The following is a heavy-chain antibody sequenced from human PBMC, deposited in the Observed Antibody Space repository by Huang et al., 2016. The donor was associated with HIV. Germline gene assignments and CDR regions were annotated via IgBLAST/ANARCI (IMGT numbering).Heavy chain of an antibody. CDR1: GFKLSGFG. CDR2: ISYDGRSQ. J-gene: IGHJ4*02. CDR3: AKESRWFSDFDH. V-gene: IGHV3-30*18. Sequence: QVHLVESGGGVVQPGGSLRLSCAASGFKLSGFGMHWVRQAPGKGLEWVAVISYDGRSQFYTDAVKGLFTISRDNSDNTLSLQMKGLRPDDTAVYYCAKESRWFSDFDHWGQGVLVSVSS. D-gene: IGHD2-15*01.